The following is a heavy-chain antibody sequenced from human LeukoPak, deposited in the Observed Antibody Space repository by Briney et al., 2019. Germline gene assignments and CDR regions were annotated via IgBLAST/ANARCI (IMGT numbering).Heavy chain of an antibody. D-gene: IGHD6-13*01. CDR3: ARDLWGIAAAGLYYMDV. CDR2: ISTSSSYI. CDR1: GFTFKNYS. V-gene: IGHV3-21*01. J-gene: IGHJ6*03. Sequence: GGSLRLSCAASGFTFKNYSMNWVRQAPGKGLEWVSFISTSSSYIYYADSLKGRFTISRHNAKKSLYLQMNSLRAEDTAVYYCARDLWGIAAAGLYYMDVWGKGTTVTVSS.